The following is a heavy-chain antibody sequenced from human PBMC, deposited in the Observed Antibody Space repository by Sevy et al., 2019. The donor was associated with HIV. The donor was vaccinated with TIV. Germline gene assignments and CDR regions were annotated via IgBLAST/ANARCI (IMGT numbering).Heavy chain of an antibody. CDR3: ASSQTYYDFWSGYYTKAKYYYYGMDV. D-gene: IGHD3-3*01. CDR1: GGTFSSYA. V-gene: IGHV1-69*05. Sequence: SVNVSCKASGGTFSSYAISWVRQAPGRGLEWMGGIIPIFDTANYAQKFQGRVTITTDESTSTAYMELSSLRSEDTAVYYCASSQTYYDFWSGYYTKAKYYYYGMDVWGQGTTVTVSS. J-gene: IGHJ6*02. CDR2: IIPIFDTA.